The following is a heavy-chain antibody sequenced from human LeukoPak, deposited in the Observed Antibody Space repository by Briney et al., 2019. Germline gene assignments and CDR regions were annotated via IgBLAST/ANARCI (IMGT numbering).Heavy chain of an antibody. D-gene: IGHD1-26*01. CDR3: TKDFSGYSGSYAT. V-gene: IGHV3-43D*03. CDR2: ISWDGGST. Sequence: GGSLRLSCAAYGFTFSSYWMSWVRQAPGKGLEWVFLISWDGGSTYYADSVKGRFTISRDNSKNSLYLQMNSLRAEDTALYYCTKDFSGYSGSYATWGQGTMVTVSS. CDR1: GFTFSSYW. J-gene: IGHJ3*01.